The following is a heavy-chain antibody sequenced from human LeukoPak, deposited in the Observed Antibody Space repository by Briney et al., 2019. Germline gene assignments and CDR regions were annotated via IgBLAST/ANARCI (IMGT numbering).Heavy chain of an antibody. CDR3: AALPVECPFCYMDV. Sequence: GGSLRLSCTASGFTFNSYAMNWVRQAPGKGLEWVSTIRGSGGSTYTADSVKGRFIISRDNSKNMLYIQVNSLRAEDTGVYYCAALPVECPFCYMDVWGKGATVTVSS. CDR1: GFTFNSYA. V-gene: IGHV3-23*01. CDR2: IRGSGGST. D-gene: IGHD5-24*01. J-gene: IGHJ6*03.